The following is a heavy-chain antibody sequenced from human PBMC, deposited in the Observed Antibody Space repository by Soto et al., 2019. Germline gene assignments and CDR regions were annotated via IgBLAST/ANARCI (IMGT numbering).Heavy chain of an antibody. CDR3: AKAHLETTVATPSY. CDR1: GFTFSSYG. Sequence: QVQLVESGGGVVQPGRSLRLSCAASGFTFSSYGMHWVRQAPGKGLEWVAVISYDGNNKYYADSVKGRFTISRDNFKNTLYLQMDSLRAEDTAMYYCAKAHLETTVATPSYWCQGTLVTVSS. D-gene: IGHD4-17*01. CDR2: ISYDGNNK. V-gene: IGHV3-30*18. J-gene: IGHJ4*02.